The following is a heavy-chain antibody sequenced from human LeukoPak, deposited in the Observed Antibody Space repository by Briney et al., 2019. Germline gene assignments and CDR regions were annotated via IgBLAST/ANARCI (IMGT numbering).Heavy chain of an antibody. Sequence: SETLSLTCAVYGGSFSGYYWSWIRQPPGKGLEWIGEINHSGSTNYNPSLKSRVTISVDTSKNQFSLKLSSVTAADTAVYYCARERTPWDVWGSYRSTIDYWGQGTLVTVSS. CDR2: INHSGST. J-gene: IGHJ4*02. CDR1: GGSFSGYY. D-gene: IGHD3-16*02. V-gene: IGHV4-34*01. CDR3: ARERTPWDVWGSYRSTIDY.